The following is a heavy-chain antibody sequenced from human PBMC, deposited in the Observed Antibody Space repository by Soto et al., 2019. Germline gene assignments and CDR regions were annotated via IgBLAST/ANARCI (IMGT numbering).Heavy chain of an antibody. V-gene: IGHV5-51*01. Sequence: GESLKISCKASGYSFNTYWIGWVRQLPGKGLEWMGIIYPDDSDTRYSPSFHGQVTISADKSFTTVYLQWNSLKASDTAIYYCARPGYYDSSGFFNFDHWGQGTLVTVSS. CDR1: GYSFNTYW. CDR2: IYPDDSDT. J-gene: IGHJ4*02. CDR3: ARPGYYDSSGFFNFDH. D-gene: IGHD3-22*01.